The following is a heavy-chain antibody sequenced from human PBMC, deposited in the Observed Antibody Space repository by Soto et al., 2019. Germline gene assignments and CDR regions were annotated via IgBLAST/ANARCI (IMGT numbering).Heavy chain of an antibody. CDR2: INSGGSFA. J-gene: IGHJ5*02. D-gene: IGHD4-17*01. CDR3: ARERDSGDHFP. CDR1: DFSFGNYW. Sequence: EEQLVESGGGLVQPGGSLRLSCAASDFSFGNYWMHWVRQAPGKGLAWVSRINSGGSFASYADSVKGRFTISRDNAKTTLYLQMDSLRAEDTAIYYCARERDSGDHFPWGQGTLVTVSS. V-gene: IGHV3-74*01.